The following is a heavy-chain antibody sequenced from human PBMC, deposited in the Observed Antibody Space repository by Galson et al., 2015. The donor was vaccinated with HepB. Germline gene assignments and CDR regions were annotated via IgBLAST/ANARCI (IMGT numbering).Heavy chain of an antibody. CDR3: ARDTSGIVGAMNPDY. CDR1: GFTFSTFT. V-gene: IGHV3-21*06. CDR2: ISSSSNDI. D-gene: IGHD1-26*01. Sequence: SLRLSCAASGFTFSTFTMNWVRQAPGKGLEWVSSISSSSNDIYYADSIKGRFIISRDNAKNSMYLQMDSLRAEDTAVYYCARDTSGIVGAMNPDYWGQGTLVTVSS. J-gene: IGHJ4*02.